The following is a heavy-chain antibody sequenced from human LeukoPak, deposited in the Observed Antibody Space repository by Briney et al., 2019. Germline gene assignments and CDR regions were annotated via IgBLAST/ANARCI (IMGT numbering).Heavy chain of an antibody. CDR1: GFTFSTYA. J-gene: IGHJ4*02. CDR3: AKRGVLPTIKIFDS. CDR2: ISGSGGST. Sequence: PGGSLRLSRAASGFTFSTYAMSWVRQAPGKGLEWVSAISGSGGSTYYADSVKGRFTISRDNSKNTLYLQMNSLRAEDTAVYYCAKRGVLPTIKIFDSWGQGALVTVSS. D-gene: IGHD3-10*01. V-gene: IGHV3-23*01.